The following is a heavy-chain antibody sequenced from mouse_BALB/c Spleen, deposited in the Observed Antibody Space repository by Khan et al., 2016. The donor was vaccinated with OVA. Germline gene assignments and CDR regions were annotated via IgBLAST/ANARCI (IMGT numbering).Heavy chain of an antibody. J-gene: IGHJ2*01. CDR3: ACSNYCEYYFDY. D-gene: IGHD1-1*01. CDR2: ISYSTVT. Sequence: QLEESGPGLVRPSQSLSLTCTVTGYSITSGYVWNWIRQFPGNKLEWMCYISYSTVTSYTPSVKSRISITRDTSKNQLFLQLNSVTTEDTATSNYACSNYCEYYFDYWGQGTTLTVSS. CDR1: GYSITSGYV. V-gene: IGHV3-2*02.